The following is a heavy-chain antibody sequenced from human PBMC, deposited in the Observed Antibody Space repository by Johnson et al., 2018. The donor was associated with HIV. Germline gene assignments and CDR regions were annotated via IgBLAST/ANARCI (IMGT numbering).Heavy chain of an antibody. V-gene: IGHV3-9*01. Sequence: VQLVESGGGVVQPGRSLRLSCAASAFTFSRYAMHWVRQAPGKGLEWVSGISWNSGSIGYVDSVQGRFTISRDNAKNSLYLQMNSLRAEDTAVYYCAREGFIPVLLRGGAFDIWGQGTMVTVSS. J-gene: IGHJ3*02. CDR3: AREGFIPVLLRGGAFDI. CDR2: ISWNSGSI. CDR1: AFTFSRYA. D-gene: IGHD3-10*01.